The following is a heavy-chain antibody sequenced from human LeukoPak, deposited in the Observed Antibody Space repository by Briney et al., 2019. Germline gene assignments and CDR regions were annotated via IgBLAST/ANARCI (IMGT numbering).Heavy chain of an antibody. J-gene: IGHJ6*03. CDR1: GYTFTGYY. V-gene: IGHV1-2*02. CDR2: INPNSGGT. D-gene: IGHD3-3*01. Sequence: ASVKVSCKASGYTFTGYYMHWVRQAPGQGLEWMGWINPNSGGTNYAQKFPGRVTMTRDTSISTAYMELSRLRSDDTAVYYCARVNRYDFWSGYYPWDYYYYMDVWGKGTTVTVSS. CDR3: ARVNRYDFWSGYYPWDYYYYMDV.